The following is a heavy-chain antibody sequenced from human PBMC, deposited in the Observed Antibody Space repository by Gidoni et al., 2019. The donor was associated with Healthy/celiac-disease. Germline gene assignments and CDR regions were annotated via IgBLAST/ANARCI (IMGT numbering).Heavy chain of an antibody. CDR1: GFTFSSYG. V-gene: IGHV3-30*18. CDR2: ISYDGSNK. J-gene: IGHJ4*02. D-gene: IGHD3-3*02. CDR3: AKDKQPHYSIFGVSGPFDY. Sequence: QVQLVESGGGVVQPGRSLRLSCAASGFTFSSYGMHWVRQAPGKGLEWVAVISYDGSNKYYADSVKGRFSISRDNSKNTLYLQMNSLRAEDTAVYYCAKDKQPHYSIFGVSGPFDYWGQGTLVTVSS.